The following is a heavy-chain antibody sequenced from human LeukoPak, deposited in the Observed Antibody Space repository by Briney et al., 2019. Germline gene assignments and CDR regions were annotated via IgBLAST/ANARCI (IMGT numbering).Heavy chain of an antibody. CDR3: ARDSRETYYYDSRWGADAFDI. CDR2: INPSGGST. Sequence: ASVKVSCKASGYTFTSYYMHWVRQAPGQGLEWMGIINPSGGSTSYAQKFQGRVTMTRDTSTSTVYMELSSLRSEDTAVYYCARDSRETYYYDSRWGADAFDIWGQGTMVTFSS. CDR1: GYTFTSYY. J-gene: IGHJ3*02. D-gene: IGHD3-22*01. V-gene: IGHV1-46*01.